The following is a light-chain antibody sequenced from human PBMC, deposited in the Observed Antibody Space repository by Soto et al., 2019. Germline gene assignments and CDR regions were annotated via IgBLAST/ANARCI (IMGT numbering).Light chain of an antibody. J-gene: IGKJ4*01. CDR3: QQYNNWPLT. Sequence: EVVLTQSPATLSVSPGERATLSCGASQSVSSNLAWYQQKPGQAPRLLIYGASTRATGIPARFSGSGSGTEFTLTISSLQSEDFAVYSCQQYNNWPLTFGGGTKVDIK. CDR2: GAS. V-gene: IGKV3-15*01. CDR1: QSVSSN.